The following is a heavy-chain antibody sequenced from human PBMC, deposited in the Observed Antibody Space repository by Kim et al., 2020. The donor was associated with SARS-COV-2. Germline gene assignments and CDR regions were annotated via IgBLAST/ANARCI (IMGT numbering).Heavy chain of an antibody. V-gene: IGHV4-34*01. J-gene: IGHJ5*02. D-gene: IGHD3-9*01. Sequence: SETLSLTCAVSDESFSDDYWSAYYWTWIRQAPGEGLEWVGEISHSGTTHYNPSLKSPVTISVDTSKKQFSLKVSSVTAADTATYFCARGGGTIFGHSYFDLWGQGTLVTVPS. CDR1: DESFSDDYWSAYY. CDR3: ARGGGTIFGHSYFDL. CDR2: ISHSGTT.